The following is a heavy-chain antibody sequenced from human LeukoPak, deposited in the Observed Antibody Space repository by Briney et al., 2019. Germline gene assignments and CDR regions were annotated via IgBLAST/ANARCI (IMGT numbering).Heavy chain of an antibody. CDR3: ARDPSCSSTSCPTIYYYGMDV. Sequence: GGSLRLSCAASGFTFSSHWMSWVRQAPGKGLEWVANIKQDGSEKYYVDSVKGRFTISRDNAKNSLYLQMNSLRAEDTAVYYCARDPSCSSTSCPTIYYYGMDVWGKGTTVTVSS. V-gene: IGHV3-7*03. CDR2: IKQDGSEK. D-gene: IGHD2-2*01. CDR1: GFTFSSHW. J-gene: IGHJ6*04.